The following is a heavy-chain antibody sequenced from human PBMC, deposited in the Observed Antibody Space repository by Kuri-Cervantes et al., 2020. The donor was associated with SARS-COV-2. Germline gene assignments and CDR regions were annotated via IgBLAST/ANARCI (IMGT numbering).Heavy chain of an antibody. V-gene: IGHV3-23*01. Sequence: GESLKISCAASGFIFSSYGMNWVRQAPGQGPEWVSTISESGGVTYYADSVMGRFTILRDNSKNTLYPQMNSLRADDTAVYYCVKENSGRAPLMDVWGQGTTVTVSS. CDR3: VKENSGRAPLMDV. CDR2: ISESGGVT. J-gene: IGHJ6*02. CDR1: GFIFSSYG. D-gene: IGHD1-26*01.